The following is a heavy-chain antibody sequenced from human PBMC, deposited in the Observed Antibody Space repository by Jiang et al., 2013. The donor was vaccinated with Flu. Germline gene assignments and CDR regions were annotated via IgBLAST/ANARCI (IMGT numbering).Heavy chain of an antibody. V-gene: IGHV4-39*01. J-gene: IGHJ4*02. CDR3: ARLWGGGYSYGYNYFDY. D-gene: IGHD5-18*01. CDR2: IYYSGST. CDR1: GGSISSSSYY. Sequence: PGLVKPSETLSLTCTVSGGSISSSSYYWGWIRQPPGKGLEWIGSIYYSGSTYYNPSLKSRVTISVDTSKNQFSLKLSSVTAADTAVYYCARLWGGGYSYGYNYFDYWGQGTLVTVSS.